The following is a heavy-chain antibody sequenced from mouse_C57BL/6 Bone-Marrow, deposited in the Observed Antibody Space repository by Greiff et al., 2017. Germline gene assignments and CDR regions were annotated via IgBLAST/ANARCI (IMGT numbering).Heavy chain of an antibody. CDR3: TTGNYDYEYFDY. J-gene: IGHJ2*01. CDR2: IDPENGDT. V-gene: IGHV14-4*01. D-gene: IGHD2-4*01. Sequence: VQLQQSGAELVRPGASVKLSCTASGFNIKDDYMHWVKQRPEQGLEWIGWIDPENGDTEYASKFQGKATITADTSSNTAYLQLSSLTSEDTAVYYCTTGNYDYEYFDYWGQGTTLTVAS. CDR1: GFNIKDDY.